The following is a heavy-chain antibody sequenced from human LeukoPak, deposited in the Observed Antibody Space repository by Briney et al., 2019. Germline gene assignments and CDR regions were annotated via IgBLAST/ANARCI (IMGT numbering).Heavy chain of an antibody. Sequence: PGGSLRLSCVASGFTFSSYAMTWFRQAPGKGLEWVSSFSGGDGSPYHADSVKGRFTISRDNSKSTLYLQMNSLRAEDTAICYCAKNGWLRSSGLWGDYWGQGALVTVSS. CDR1: GFTFSSYA. V-gene: IGHV3-23*01. D-gene: IGHD5-12*01. CDR3: AKNGWLRSSGLWGDY. J-gene: IGHJ4*02. CDR2: FSGGDGSP.